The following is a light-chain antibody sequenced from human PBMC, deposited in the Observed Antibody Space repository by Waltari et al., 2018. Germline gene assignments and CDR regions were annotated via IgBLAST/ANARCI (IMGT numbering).Light chain of an antibody. J-gene: IGKJ1*01. CDR3: LQHNSYPWT. Sequence: DIQMPQSPSSLSASVGDTVTITCRASQGIGSYLNWFQQKPGKAPKLLIYGATTLQTGVPSRFSGSGSGTEFTLTISSLQPEDFASYYCLQHNSYPWTFGLGTKVEIK. CDR1: QGIGSY. V-gene: IGKV1-17*01. CDR2: GAT.